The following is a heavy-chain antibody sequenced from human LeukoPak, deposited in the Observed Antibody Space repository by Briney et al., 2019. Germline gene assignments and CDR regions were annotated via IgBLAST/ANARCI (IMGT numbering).Heavy chain of an antibody. Sequence: GGSLRLSCTASTFTFSTYAMSWVRQAPGKGLEWVSTVSGSGDSTYYADSVKGRFTISRDNSKNTLYPQVNSLRAEDTAVYYCAKSLYYYDSTFDYWGQGTLVTVSS. V-gene: IGHV3-23*01. J-gene: IGHJ4*02. CDR1: TFTFSTYA. D-gene: IGHD3-22*01. CDR3: AKSLYYYDSTFDY. CDR2: VSGSGDST.